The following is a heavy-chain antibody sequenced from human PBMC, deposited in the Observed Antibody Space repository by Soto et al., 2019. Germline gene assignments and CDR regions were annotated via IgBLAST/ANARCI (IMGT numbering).Heavy chain of an antibody. CDR3: ARAPTVGATDY. Sequence: PSETLSLTCTVSGGSISSYYWSWIRQPPGKGLEWIGYIYYSGSTNYNPSLKSRVTISVDTSKNQFSLKLSSVTAADTAVYYCARAPTVGATDYWGQGTLVTVSS. V-gene: IGHV4-59*01. J-gene: IGHJ4*02. CDR2: IYYSGST. D-gene: IGHD1-26*01. CDR1: GGSISSYY.